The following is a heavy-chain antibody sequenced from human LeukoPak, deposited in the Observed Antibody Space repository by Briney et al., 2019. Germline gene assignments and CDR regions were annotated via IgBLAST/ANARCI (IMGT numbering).Heavy chain of an antibody. CDR3: ARGPYYYDSSGYYSY. CDR1: GGSISSYY. D-gene: IGHD3-22*01. V-gene: IGHV4-59*12. CDR2: IYYSGST. Sequence: TSETLSLTCTVSGGSISSYYWSWIRQPPGKGLEWIGYIYYSGSTNYNPSLKSRVTISVDTSKNQFSLKLSSVTAADTAVYYCARGPYYYDSSGYYSYWGQGTLVTVSS. J-gene: IGHJ4*02.